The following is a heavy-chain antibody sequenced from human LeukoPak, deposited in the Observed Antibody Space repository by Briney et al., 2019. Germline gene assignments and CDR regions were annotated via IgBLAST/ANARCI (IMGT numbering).Heavy chain of an antibody. V-gene: IGHV3-23*01. CDR3: ARWYYDFWSGYYDPFEF. Sequence: PGGSLRLSCAASGFTFSSYAMSWVRQAPGKGLEWVSAISGSGGSTYYADSVKGRFTISRDNSENTLYLQMNSLRAEDTAVYYCARWYYDFWSGYYDPFEFWGQGTLVTVYS. J-gene: IGHJ4*02. D-gene: IGHD3-3*01. CDR1: GFTFSSYA. CDR2: ISGSGGST.